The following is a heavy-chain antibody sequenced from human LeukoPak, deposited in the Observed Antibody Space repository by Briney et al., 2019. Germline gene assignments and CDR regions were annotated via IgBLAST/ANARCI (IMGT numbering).Heavy chain of an antibody. Sequence: SETLSLTCTVSGGSISNYYWSWIRQPPGKGLEWIGYIYYSGSTNYNPSLKSRVTISVDTSKNQFSLKLSSVTAADTAVYYCARQPYSSSWPFDYWGQGTLVTVSS. D-gene: IGHD6-13*01. CDR3: ARQPYSSSWPFDY. V-gene: IGHV4-59*08. CDR1: GGSISNYY. J-gene: IGHJ4*02. CDR2: IYYSGST.